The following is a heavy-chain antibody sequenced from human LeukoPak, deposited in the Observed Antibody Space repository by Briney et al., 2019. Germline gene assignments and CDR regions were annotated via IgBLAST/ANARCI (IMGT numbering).Heavy chain of an antibody. CDR1: GFTFSSYA. V-gene: IGHV3-23*01. CDR3: AKARSGWCQFDY. Sequence: GGSLRLSCAASGFTFSSYAMSWARHAPGKGMEWVSAISGSGGSTNYAASVKGPFTISRENSKTTLYLQMNSLRAEDTAVYYCAKARSGWCQFDYWGQGALVTVSS. CDR2: ISGSGGST. J-gene: IGHJ4*02. D-gene: IGHD6-19*01.